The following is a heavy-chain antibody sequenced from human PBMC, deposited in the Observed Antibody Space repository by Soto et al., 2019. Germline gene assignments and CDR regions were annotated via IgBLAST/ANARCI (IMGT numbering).Heavy chain of an antibody. Sequence: EVQLVESGGGLVQPGGSLRLSCAASGFTFSSYAMHWVRQAPGKGLEYVSAISSNGGSTYYANSVKGRFTISRDNSKNTLYLQMGSLRAEDMAVYYCEREGDYGENYWGQGTLVTVSS. D-gene: IGHD4-17*01. CDR2: ISSNGGST. CDR1: GFTFSSYA. J-gene: IGHJ4*02. V-gene: IGHV3-64*01. CDR3: EREGDYGENY.